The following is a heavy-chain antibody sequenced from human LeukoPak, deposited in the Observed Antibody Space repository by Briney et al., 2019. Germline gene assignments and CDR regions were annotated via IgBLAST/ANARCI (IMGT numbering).Heavy chain of an antibody. V-gene: IGHV3-74*01. D-gene: IGHD2-2*01. CDR2: INSDGSST. Sequence: GGSLRLSCAASGFTFSSYWMHWVRQAPGKGLVWVSRINSDGSSTSYADSVKGRFTISRDNAKNTLYLQMNSLRAEDTAVYYCAREPSIKLVFPPAIEDYWGQGTLVTVSS. CDR1: GFTFSSYW. CDR3: AREPSIKLVFPPAIEDY. J-gene: IGHJ4*02.